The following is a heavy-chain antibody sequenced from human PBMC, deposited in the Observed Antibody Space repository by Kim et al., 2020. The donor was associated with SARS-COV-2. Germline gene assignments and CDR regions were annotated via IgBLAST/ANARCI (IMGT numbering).Heavy chain of an antibody. Sequence: GGSLRLSCAASGFTFSSYGMHWVRQAPGKGLEWVAVIWYDGSNKYYADSVKGRFTISRDNSKNTLYLQMNSLRAEDTAVYYCAREKTMMDAFDIWGQGTMVTVSS. CDR2: IWYDGSNK. CDR1: GFTFSSYG. D-gene: IGHD3-22*01. V-gene: IGHV3-33*01. J-gene: IGHJ3*02. CDR3: AREKTMMDAFDI.